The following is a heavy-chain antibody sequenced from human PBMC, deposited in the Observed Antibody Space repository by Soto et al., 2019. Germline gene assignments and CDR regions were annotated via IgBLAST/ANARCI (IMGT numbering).Heavy chain of an antibody. D-gene: IGHD6-19*01. V-gene: IGHV3-9*01. CDR2: ISWNSGSI. CDR1: GFTFDDYA. Sequence: VQLVESGGGLVQPGRSLRLSCAASGFTFDDYAMHWVRQAPGKGLEWVSGISWNSGSIGYADSVKGRFTISRDNAKNSLYLQMNSLRAEDTALYYCAKDRGLVLSFYFDYWGQGTLVTASS. J-gene: IGHJ4*02. CDR3: AKDRGLVLSFYFDY.